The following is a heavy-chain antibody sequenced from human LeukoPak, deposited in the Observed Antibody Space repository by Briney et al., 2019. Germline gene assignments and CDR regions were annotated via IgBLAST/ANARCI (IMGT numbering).Heavy chain of an antibody. CDR1: GFTFSSYG. D-gene: IGHD3-22*01. CDR3: ARDNYYYDSSGYFDAFDI. J-gene: IGHJ3*02. V-gene: IGHV3-33*01. CDR2: IWYDGSNK. Sequence: GGSLRLSCAASGFTFSSYGMHWVRQAPGKGLEWVAVIWYDGSNKYYADSVKGRFTISRDNSKNTLYLQMNSLRAEDTAVYYCARDNYYYDSSGYFDAFDIWGQGTMVTVSS.